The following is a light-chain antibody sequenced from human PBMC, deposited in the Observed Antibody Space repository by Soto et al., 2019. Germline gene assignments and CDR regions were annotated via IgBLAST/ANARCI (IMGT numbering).Light chain of an antibody. CDR1: QSISSW. Sequence: DIQTTQSPSTLSASVGDRVTITCRASQSISSWLAWYQQKPGKAPNLLIYKASSLESGVPSRFSGSGSGTEFTLTVSSLQPDDFATYYCQQYDSYPLTCGGGTKVDIK. CDR2: KAS. CDR3: QQYDSYPLT. V-gene: IGKV1-5*03. J-gene: IGKJ4*01.